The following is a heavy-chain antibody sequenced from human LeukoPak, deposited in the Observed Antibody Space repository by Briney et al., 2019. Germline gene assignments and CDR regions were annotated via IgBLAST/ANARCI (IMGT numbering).Heavy chain of an antibody. J-gene: IGHJ4*02. CDR2: IRYDGTNE. V-gene: IGHV3-30*02. CDR3: AKGDTSTWYNVDY. CDR1: GFIFSTYG. D-gene: IGHD6-13*01. Sequence: PGGSLRLSCAASGFIFSTYGMHWVRQAPGKGLEWVAFIRYDGTNEYYKDSVKGRFTISRDNSNNILYLQMSSLRVEDTAVYHCAKGDTSTWYNVDYWGQGILVTVSS.